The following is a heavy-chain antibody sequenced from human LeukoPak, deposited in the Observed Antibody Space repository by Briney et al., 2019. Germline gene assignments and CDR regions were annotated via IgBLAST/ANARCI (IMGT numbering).Heavy chain of an antibody. V-gene: IGHV4-59*01. D-gene: IGHD4-17*01. J-gene: IGHJ6*02. Sequence: SETLSLTCTVSGGSISSYYWSWIRQPPGKGLEWIGYIYYSGSTNYNPSLKGRVTISVDTSKNQFSLKLSSVTAADTAVYYCARNQHYGVNYYGMDVWGQGTTVTVSS. CDR3: ARNQHYGVNYYGMDV. CDR1: GGSISSYY. CDR2: IYYSGST.